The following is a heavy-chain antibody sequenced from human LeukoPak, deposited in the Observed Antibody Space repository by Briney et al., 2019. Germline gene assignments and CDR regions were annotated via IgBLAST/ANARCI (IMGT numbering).Heavy chain of an antibody. CDR2: INSDGSAT. V-gene: IGHV3-74*01. Sequence: GGSLRLSCAASGFSFTNYWMHWVRQAPGKGLVWVSHINSDGSATRYADSVKGRFSISRDNSKNTLYLQMDSLRGEDTAVYYCAKDFRIGYSAHFDYWGQGALVTVSS. D-gene: IGHD2-21*01. J-gene: IGHJ4*02. CDR1: GFSFTNYW. CDR3: AKDFRIGYSAHFDY.